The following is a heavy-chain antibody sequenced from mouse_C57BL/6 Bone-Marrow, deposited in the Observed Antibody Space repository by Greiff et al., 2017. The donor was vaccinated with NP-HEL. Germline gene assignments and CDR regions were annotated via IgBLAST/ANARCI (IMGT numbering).Heavy chain of an antibody. CDR2: ISYSGST. J-gene: IGHJ1*03. CDR1: GYSITSDY. V-gene: IGHV3-8*01. Sequence: DVKLVESGPGLAKPSQTLSLTCSVTGYSITSDYWNWIRKFPGNKLEYMGYISYSGSTYYNPSLKSRISITRDTSKNQYYLQLNSVTTEDTATYYCARESPITTVVADWYFDVWGTGTTVTVSS. CDR3: ARESPITTVVADWYFDV. D-gene: IGHD1-1*01.